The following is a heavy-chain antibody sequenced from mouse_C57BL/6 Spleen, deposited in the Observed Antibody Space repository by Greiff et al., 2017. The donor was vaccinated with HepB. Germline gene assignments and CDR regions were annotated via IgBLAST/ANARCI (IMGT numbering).Heavy chain of an antibody. D-gene: IGHD1-1*01. CDR1: GYSFTGYF. Sequence: EVKLQESGPELVKPGDSVKISCKASGYSFTGYFMNWVMQSHGKSLEWIGRINPYNGDTFYNQKFKGKATLTVDKSSSTAHMELRSLTSEDSAVYYCARYYGSRFDYWGQGTTLTVSS. CDR3: ARYYGSRFDY. V-gene: IGHV1-20*01. J-gene: IGHJ2*01. CDR2: INPYNGDT.